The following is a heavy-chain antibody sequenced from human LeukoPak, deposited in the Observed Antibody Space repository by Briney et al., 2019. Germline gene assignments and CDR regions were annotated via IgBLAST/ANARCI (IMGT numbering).Heavy chain of an antibody. J-gene: IGHJ4*02. CDR2: ISYDGSNK. Sequence: QPGGSLRLSCAASGFTFSSYAMHWVRQAPGKGLEWVAVISYDGSNKYYADSVKGRFTISRDNSKNTLYLQMNSLRAEDTAVYYCARENTVTTFFDYWGQGTLVTVSS. CDR1: GFTFSSYA. D-gene: IGHD4-17*01. CDR3: ARENTVTTFFDY. V-gene: IGHV3-30-3*01.